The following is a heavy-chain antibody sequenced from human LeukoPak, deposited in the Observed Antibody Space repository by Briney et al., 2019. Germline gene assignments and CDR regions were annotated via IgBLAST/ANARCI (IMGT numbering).Heavy chain of an antibody. D-gene: IGHD2-15*01. CDR2: ISGSGTST. Sequence: PGGSLRLSCAASGFTFSNYAMTWVRQAPGKGLEWVSGISGSGTSTYYADSVKGRFTISRDNSKNTLYLQMDGLRAEDTAVFYCAKDHCSGDNCYSYSYWGQGTLVAVSS. CDR3: AKDHCSGDNCYSYSY. CDR1: GFTFSNYA. V-gene: IGHV3-23*01. J-gene: IGHJ4*02.